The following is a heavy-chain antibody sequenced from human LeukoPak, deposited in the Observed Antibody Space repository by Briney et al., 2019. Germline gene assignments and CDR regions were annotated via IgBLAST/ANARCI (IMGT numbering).Heavy chain of an antibody. D-gene: IGHD2-2*01. CDR1: GRSFSGYY. Sequence: SETLSLTCAVYGRSFSGYYWSWIRQPPGKGLEWIGEINHSGSTNYNPSLKSRVTTSVDTSKNQFSLKLSSVTAADTAVYYCARRKRSGCSSTSCLLNWFDPWGQGTLVTVSP. CDR3: ARRKRSGCSSTSCLLNWFDP. CDR2: INHSGST. J-gene: IGHJ5*02. V-gene: IGHV4-34*01.